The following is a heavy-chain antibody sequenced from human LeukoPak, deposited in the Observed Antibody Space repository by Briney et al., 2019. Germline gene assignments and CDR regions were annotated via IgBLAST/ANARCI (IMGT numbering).Heavy chain of an antibody. CDR1: GNTFTNYG. Sequence: GASVKVSCTASGNTFTNYGFSWVRQAPGQGLEWMGWISAYNGNTNYTQKLQGRVTMTTDAPTSTAYMELRSLKSEDTAVYYCERGARGQQPDYYYGLDVWGQGTTVTVSS. D-gene: IGHD6-13*01. J-gene: IGHJ6*02. CDR3: ERGARGQQPDYYYGLDV. V-gene: IGHV1-18*01. CDR2: ISAYNGNT.